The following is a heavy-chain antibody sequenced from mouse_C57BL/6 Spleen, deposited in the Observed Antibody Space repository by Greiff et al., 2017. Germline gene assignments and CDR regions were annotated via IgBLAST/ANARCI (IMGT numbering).Heavy chain of an antibody. V-gene: IGHV1-19*01. D-gene: IGHD1-1*01. CDR1: GYTFTDYY. CDR2: INPYNGGT. Sequence: VQLQRSGPVLVKPGASVKMSCKASGYTFTDYYMNWVKQSHGKSLEWIGVINPYNGGTSYNQKFKGKATLTVDKSSSTAYMELNSLTSEDSAVYYCARFITTVVATPLGAMDYWGQGTSVTVSS. CDR3: ARFITTVVATPLGAMDY. J-gene: IGHJ4*01.